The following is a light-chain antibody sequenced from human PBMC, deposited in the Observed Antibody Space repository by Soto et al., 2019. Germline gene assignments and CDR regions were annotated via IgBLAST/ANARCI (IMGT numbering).Light chain of an antibody. CDR2: EVY. J-gene: IGLJ3*02. CDR3: CTYAGSRWM. CDR1: SDDIGSFNL. V-gene: IGLV2-23*02. Sequence: QSVLTQPASVSGSPGQSITFSCTGSSDDIGSFNLVSWYQQYPGKAPKLILYEVYKRPLGVSDRFSGSKSGSTASLTISGLQAEDEADYRCCTYAGSRWMFGGGTKVTVL.